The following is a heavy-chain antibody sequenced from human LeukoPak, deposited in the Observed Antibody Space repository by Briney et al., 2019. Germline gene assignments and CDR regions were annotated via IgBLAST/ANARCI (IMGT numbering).Heavy chain of an antibody. V-gene: IGHV1-69*13. J-gene: IGHJ4*02. D-gene: IGHD5-12*01. CDR1: GGTFSSYA. Sequence: ASVKVSCKASGGTFSSYAISWVRQAPGQGLEWMGGIIPIFGTANYAQKFQGRVTITADESTSTAYMELSSLRSEDTAVYYCARALGRYIVATIIGYWGQGTLVTVSS. CDR3: ARALGRYIVATIIGY. CDR2: IIPIFGTA.